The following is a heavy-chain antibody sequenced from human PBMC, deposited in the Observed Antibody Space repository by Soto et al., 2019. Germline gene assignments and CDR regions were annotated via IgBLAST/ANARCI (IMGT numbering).Heavy chain of an antibody. CDR3: ARDQLYYNDISGRPLNAFDV. CDR2: IGIGSSTK. V-gene: IGHV3-48*01. Sequence: GGSLRLSCAASGFTFRNYGMNWVRQAPGKGLEWVSYIGIGSSTKYYADSVKGRFTIPRDNAKNSLYLQMNSLRAEDTAVYYCARDQLYYNDISGRPLNAFDVWGQGTMVT. J-gene: IGHJ3*01. CDR1: GFTFRNYG. D-gene: IGHD3-22*01.